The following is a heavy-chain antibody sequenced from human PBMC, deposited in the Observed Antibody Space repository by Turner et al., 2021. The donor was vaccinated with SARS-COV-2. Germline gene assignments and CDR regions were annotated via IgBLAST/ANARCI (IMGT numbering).Heavy chain of an antibody. CDR3: ARASEDLTRALDV. V-gene: IGHV4-4*07. D-gene: IGHD3-3*01. Sequence: VQLQESGPGRVKLAEPLSLIRSVSGVSHSYYFWSWIRQPAGKGLEWIGRIHSSGIINYNPALKSRVTMSVDTSKNQVSLRLSSVTAADTAVYFCARASEDLTRALDVWGKGTMVTVSA. J-gene: IGHJ3*01. CDR1: GVSHSYYF. CDR2: IHSSGII.